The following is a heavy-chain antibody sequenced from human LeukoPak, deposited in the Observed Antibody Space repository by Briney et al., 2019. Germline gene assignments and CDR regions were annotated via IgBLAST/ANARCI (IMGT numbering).Heavy chain of an antibody. CDR1: GGSISSYY. CDR2: IYTSGST. V-gene: IGHV4-4*09. Sequence: SETLSLTCTVSGGSISSYYWSWIRQPPGKGLEWIGYIYTSGSTNYNPSLKSRVTISVDTSKNQFSLKLSSVTAAGTAVYYCARGQFSYYFDYWGQGTLVTVSS. D-gene: IGHD3-10*01. CDR3: ARGQFSYYFDY. J-gene: IGHJ4*02.